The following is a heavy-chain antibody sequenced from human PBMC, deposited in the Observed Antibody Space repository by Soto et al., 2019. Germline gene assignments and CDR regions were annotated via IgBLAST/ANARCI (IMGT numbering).Heavy chain of an antibody. CDR1: GGSFSGYY. V-gene: IGHV4-34*01. J-gene: IGHJ1*01. Sequence: QVQLQQWGAGLLKPSETLSLTCAVYGGSFSGYYWSWIRQPPGKGLEWIGEINHSGSTNYNPSLKNRITTSVDTAKHQFSLKLSSVTAADTAVYYCARGWDCSGGSCYGYSGQGTLVTVSS. D-gene: IGHD2-15*01. CDR3: ARGWDCSGGSCYGY. CDR2: INHSGST.